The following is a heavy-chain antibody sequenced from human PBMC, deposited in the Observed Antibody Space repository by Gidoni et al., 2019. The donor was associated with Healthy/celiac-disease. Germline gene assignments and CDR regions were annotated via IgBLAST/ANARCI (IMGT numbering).Heavy chain of an antibody. V-gene: IGHV3-33*01. CDR2: IWYDGSNK. J-gene: IGHJ4*02. Sequence: QVQLVESGGGVVQPGRSLRLSCAASGFTFSSYGMHWVRQAPGKGLEWVAVIWYDGSNKYYADSVKGRFTISRDNSKNTLYLQMNSLRAEDTAVYYCARDPVAMVERYFDYWGQGTLVTVSS. CDR1: GFTFSSYG. CDR3: ARDPVAMVERYFDY. D-gene: IGHD5-18*01.